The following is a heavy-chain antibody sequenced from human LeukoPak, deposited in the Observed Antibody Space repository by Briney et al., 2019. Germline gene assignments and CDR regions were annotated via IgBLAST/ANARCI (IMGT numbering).Heavy chain of an antibody. J-gene: IGHJ4*02. CDR3: ARDHVYGGADY. CDR2: TSGDGITT. V-gene: IGHV3-43*02. CDR1: GFTFHNYA. D-gene: IGHD5/OR15-5a*01. Sequence: PGGSLRLSCAASGFTFHNYAIHWGRQAPGKGLEWVSLTSGDGITTYFAYSVKGRFTISRDNSKSSLFLQMNSLRTVDTALYYCARDHVYGGADYWGQGTLVTVSS.